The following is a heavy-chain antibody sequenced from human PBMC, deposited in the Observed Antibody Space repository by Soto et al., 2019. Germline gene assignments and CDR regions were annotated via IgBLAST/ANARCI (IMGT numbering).Heavy chain of an antibody. CDR2: ISSSSSYI. CDR3: ARAPSPYSSSSFSFY. J-gene: IGHJ4*02. D-gene: IGHD6-6*01. CDR1: GFTFSSYS. Sequence: EMQLVESGGGLVKPGGSLRLSCAASGFTFSSYSMNWVRQAPGKVLEWVSSISSSSSYIYYADSVKGRFTISRDNANHSLYLQMNSRRDEDTAVYYCARAPSPYSSSSFSFYWGQGTLVTVSS. V-gene: IGHV3-21*01.